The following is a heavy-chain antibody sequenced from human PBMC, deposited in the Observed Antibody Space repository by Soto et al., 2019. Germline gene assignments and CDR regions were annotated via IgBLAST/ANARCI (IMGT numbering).Heavy chain of an antibody. Sequence: KVACRGAWGRVSGYATSWVGQVHGQGLEWMGGIIPIFGTANYAQKFQGRVTITADESTSTAYMELSSLRSEDTAVYYCARVRAQYYYDSSGYYYRHFDYWGQGTLVTVSS. CDR3: ARVRAQYYYDSSGYYYRHFDY. CDR2: IIPIFGTA. J-gene: IGHJ4*02. CDR1: WGRVSGYA. D-gene: IGHD3-22*01. V-gene: IGHV1-69*01.